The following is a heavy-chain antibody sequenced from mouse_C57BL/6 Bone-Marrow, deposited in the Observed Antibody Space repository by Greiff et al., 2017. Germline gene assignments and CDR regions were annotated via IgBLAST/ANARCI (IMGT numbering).Heavy chain of an antibody. Sequence: QVQLQQSGAELVRPGASVTLSCKASGYTFTDYEMHWVKQTPVHGLEWIRAIDPETGGTAYNQKFKGKAILTADKSSSTAYMELRSLTSEDSAVYYCTRRNCGWDDFDYWGQGTTLTVSS. J-gene: IGHJ2*01. CDR1: GYTFTDYE. CDR3: TRRNCGWDDFDY. V-gene: IGHV1-15*01. D-gene: IGHD4-1*01. CDR2: IDPETGGT.